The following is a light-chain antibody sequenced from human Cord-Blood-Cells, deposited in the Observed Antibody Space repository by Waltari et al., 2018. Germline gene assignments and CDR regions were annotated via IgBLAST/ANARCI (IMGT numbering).Light chain of an antibody. CDR1: QGISSY. Sequence: DIQLTQPPSFLPASVGERDTITCRASQGISSYLAWYQQKPGKAPKLLIYAASTLQSGVPSRFGGSGSGTEFTLTLSSLQPEDFATYYCQQLNSYPHSFGQGTKLEIK. J-gene: IGKJ2*03. CDR2: AAS. V-gene: IGKV1-9*01. CDR3: QQLNSYPHS.